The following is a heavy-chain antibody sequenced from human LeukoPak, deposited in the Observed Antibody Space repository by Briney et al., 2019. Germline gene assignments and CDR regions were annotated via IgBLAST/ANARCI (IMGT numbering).Heavy chain of an antibody. J-gene: IGHJ4*02. CDR2: ISGSGGST. V-gene: IGHV3-23*01. D-gene: IGHD6-19*01. CDR3: AKVDLAVAATFDY. CDR1: GFTFSSYA. Sequence: GGSLRLSCAASGFTFSSYAMSWVRQAPGKGLEWVSAISGSGGSTYYADSVTGRFTISRDNSKNTLYLQMNSLRSEDTAVYYCAKVDLAVAATFDYWGQGTLVTVSS.